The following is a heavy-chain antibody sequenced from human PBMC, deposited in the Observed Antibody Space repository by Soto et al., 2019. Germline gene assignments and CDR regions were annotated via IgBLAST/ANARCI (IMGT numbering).Heavy chain of an antibody. D-gene: IGHD2-2*02. CDR3: AREVDCSSTSCYKFGPNWFDP. Sequence: LRLSCAASGFTFSSYSMNWVRQAPGKGLEWVSSISSSSSYIYYADSVKGRFTISRDNAKNSLYLQMNSLRAEDTAVYYCAREVDCSSTSCYKFGPNWFDPWGQGTLVTVSS. CDR2: ISSSSSYI. V-gene: IGHV3-21*01. CDR1: GFTFSSYS. J-gene: IGHJ5*02.